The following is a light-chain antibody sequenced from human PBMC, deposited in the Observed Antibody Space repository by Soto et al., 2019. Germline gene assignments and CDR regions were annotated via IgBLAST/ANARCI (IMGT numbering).Light chain of an antibody. V-gene: IGKV1-39*01. J-gene: IGKJ4*01. CDR1: QSGFNH. CDR3: HRSSSTPLT. CDR2: DAT. Sequence: DVPMTQSPSSLSASVGDSDTITCRASQSGFNHLSWFQQRPGKGPKLLIYDATSLHAGVPSRFSGSGYGTDFTLTSSTVQPEDSAIYYCHRSSSTPLTFGGGTRVELK.